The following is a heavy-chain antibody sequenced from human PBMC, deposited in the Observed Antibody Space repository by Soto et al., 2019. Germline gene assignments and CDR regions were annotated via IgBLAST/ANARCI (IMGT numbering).Heavy chain of an antibody. CDR3: TTDLMYYYDSSGSQFDAFDI. D-gene: IGHD3-22*01. V-gene: IGHV3-15*07. Sequence: GGSLRLSCAASGFTFSNTWMNWVRQAPGKGLEWVGRIKSKTDGGTTDYAAPVKGRFNISRDDSKNTLYLQMNSLKTEDTAVYYCTTDLMYYYDSSGSQFDAFDIWGQGTMVTV. J-gene: IGHJ3*02. CDR2: IKSKTDGGTT. CDR1: GFTFSNTW.